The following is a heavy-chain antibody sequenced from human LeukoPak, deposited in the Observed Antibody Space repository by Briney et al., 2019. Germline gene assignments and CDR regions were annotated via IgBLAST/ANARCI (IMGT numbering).Heavy chain of an antibody. CDR2: MNPNSGNT. CDR3: ARRYYDFWSGYFKYYYYMDV. Sequence: SVKVSCKASGYTFTSYDINWVRQATGQGLEWMGWMNPNSGNTSYAQKFQGRVTMTRNTSISTAYMELSSLRSEDTAVYYCARRYYDFWSGYFKYYYYMDVWGKGTTVTVSS. J-gene: IGHJ6*03. D-gene: IGHD3-3*01. V-gene: IGHV1-8*01. CDR1: GYTFTSYD.